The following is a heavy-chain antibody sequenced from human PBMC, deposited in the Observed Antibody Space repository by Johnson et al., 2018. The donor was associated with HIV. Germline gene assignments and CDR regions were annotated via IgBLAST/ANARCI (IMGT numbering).Heavy chain of an antibody. D-gene: IGHD1-26*01. Sequence: VQLVESGGGLVQPGGSLRLSCAASGFIFDDYGMSWVRQAPGKGLEWVSGINWNGGRTGYADSVTGRFPISRDNSKNTLYLQMNSLRAEATAVYYCARTRSGTYPYSAAFDVWGQGTMVTVSS. CDR2: INWNGGRT. CDR3: ARTRSGTYPYSAAFDV. CDR1: GFIFDDYG. J-gene: IGHJ3*01. V-gene: IGHV3-20*04.